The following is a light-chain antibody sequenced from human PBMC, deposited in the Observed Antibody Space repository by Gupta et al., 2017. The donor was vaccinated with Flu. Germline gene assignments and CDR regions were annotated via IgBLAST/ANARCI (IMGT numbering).Light chain of an antibody. CDR3: SSLTRSITYV. CDR1: SDIGAYDY. J-gene: IGLJ1*01. V-gene: IGLV2-14*03. Sequence: SDIGAYDYVSWYQQYPGKAPKVIISNVRERPSGVSNRFSGSKSGNTASLTISGLQVEDEADYYCSSLTRSITYVFGTGTTVSVL. CDR2: NVR.